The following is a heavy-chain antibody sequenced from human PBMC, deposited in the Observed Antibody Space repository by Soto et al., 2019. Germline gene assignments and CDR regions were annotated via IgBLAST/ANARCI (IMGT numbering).Heavy chain of an antibody. J-gene: IGHJ6*02. CDR3: AKGDPTAMVRLNDYYYYGMDV. CDR1: GFTFSSYG. CDR2: ISYDGSNK. D-gene: IGHD5-18*01. V-gene: IGHV3-30*18. Sequence: GGSLRLSCAASGFTFSSYGMHWVRQAPGKGLEWVAVISYDGSNKYYADSVKGRFTISRDNSKNTLYLQMNSLRAEDTAVYYCAKGDPTAMVRLNDYYYYGMDVWGQGTTVTVSS.